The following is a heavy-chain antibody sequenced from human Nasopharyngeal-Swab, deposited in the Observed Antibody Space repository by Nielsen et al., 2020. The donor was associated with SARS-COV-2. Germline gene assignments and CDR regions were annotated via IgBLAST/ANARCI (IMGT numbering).Heavy chain of an antibody. V-gene: IGHV3-23*01. CDR3: AKDPTRLWDVSI. Sequence: GGSLRLSCAASGFTFSSYAMGWVRQAPGKGLEWVSAISGSGGSTYYAESVKGRFTISRDNSKNTLYLQMNSLRAEDTAVYYCAKDPTRLWDVSIWGQGTLVTVSS. J-gene: IGHJ4*02. CDR1: GFTFSSYA. CDR2: ISGSGGST. D-gene: IGHD3-16*01.